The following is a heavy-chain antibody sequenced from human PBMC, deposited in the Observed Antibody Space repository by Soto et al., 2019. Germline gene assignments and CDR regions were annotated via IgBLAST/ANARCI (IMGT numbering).Heavy chain of an antibody. Sequence: VKVSCKDCRYCFNWYYMFSLRQAPRQGLEWMGCINPNSGGTNYAQKCQGWVTMTRDTSISTAYMELSRLRSDDTAVYYCSIGGYYYDSSGSGIEYWGQGTLVTVPS. V-gene: IGHV1-2*04. D-gene: IGHD3-22*01. CDR2: INPNSGGT. J-gene: IGHJ4*02. CDR1: RYCFNWYY. CDR3: SIGGYYYDSSGSGIEY.